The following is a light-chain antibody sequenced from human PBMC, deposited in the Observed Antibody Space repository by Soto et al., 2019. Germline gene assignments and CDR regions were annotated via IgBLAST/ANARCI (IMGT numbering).Light chain of an antibody. J-gene: IGKJ1*01. Sequence: ELVLTQSPVTLSLSPGERATLSCRASQRVGGNYLAWYQPKRGQSPRLLIYDASSSATDIPDRFSGSGSGTDFTLTITNVEPEDFAVYYCQQYGSRTWTFGQGTKLEMK. V-gene: IGKV3-20*01. CDR2: DAS. CDR3: QQYGSRTWT. CDR1: QRVGGNY.